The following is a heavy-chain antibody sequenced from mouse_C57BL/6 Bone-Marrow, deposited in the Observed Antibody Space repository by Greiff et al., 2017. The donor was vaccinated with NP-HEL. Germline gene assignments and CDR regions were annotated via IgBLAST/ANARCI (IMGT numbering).Heavy chain of an antibody. J-gene: IGHJ3*01. CDR2: INPNNGGT. CDR3: ASGLYGNSAWFAY. Sequence: VQLKQSGPELVKPGASVKISCKASGYTFTDYYMNWVKQSHGKSLEWIGDINPNNGGTSYNQKFKGKATLTVDKSSSTAYMELRSLTSEDSAVYDCASGLYGNSAWFAYWGQGTLVTVSA. CDR1: GYTFTDYY. D-gene: IGHD2-1*01. V-gene: IGHV1-26*01.